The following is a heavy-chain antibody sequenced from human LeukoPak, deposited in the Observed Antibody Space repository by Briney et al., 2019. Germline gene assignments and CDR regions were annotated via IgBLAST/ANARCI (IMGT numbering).Heavy chain of an antibody. J-gene: IGHJ5*02. CDR1: GDSISSHY. V-gene: IGHV4-59*11. D-gene: IGHD2-15*01. CDR2: IFYRGST. CDR3: ARDRLGCSGGRCYENWFDP. Sequence: SETLSLTCIVSGDSISSHYWNWIRQPPGKGLEWIGSIFYRGSTDYNPSLKSRVTISVDTSKNQISLRLSSVTAADTAVYYCARDRLGCSGGRCYENWFDPWGQGTLVTVSS.